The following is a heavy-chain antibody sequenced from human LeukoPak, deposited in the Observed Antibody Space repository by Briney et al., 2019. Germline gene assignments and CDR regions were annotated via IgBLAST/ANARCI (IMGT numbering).Heavy chain of an antibody. Sequence: GGSLRLSCAASGCTFSSYSMNWVRQAPGKGLEWVSSISSSSSYIYYADSVKGRFTISRDNAKNSLYLQMNSLRAEDTAVYYCARVRSSSRFDPWGQGTLVTVSS. D-gene: IGHD2-15*01. J-gene: IGHJ5*02. CDR3: ARVRSSSRFDP. V-gene: IGHV3-21*01. CDR2: ISSSSSYI. CDR1: GCTFSSYS.